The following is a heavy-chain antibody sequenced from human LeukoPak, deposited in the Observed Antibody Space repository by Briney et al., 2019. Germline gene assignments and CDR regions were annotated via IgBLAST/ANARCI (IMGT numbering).Heavy chain of an antibody. J-gene: IGHJ4*02. CDR1: GFTFSSYS. V-gene: IGHV3-21*01. CDR2: ISSSSSYI. Sequence: GGSLRLSCAASGFTFSSYSMNWVRQAPGKGLEWVSSISSSSSYIYYADSVKGRFTISRDNAKNSLYLQMNSLRAEDTAVYYCARDHHSYYYDSSGYLVWGQGTLVTVSS. CDR3: ARDHHSYYYDSSGYLV. D-gene: IGHD3-22*01.